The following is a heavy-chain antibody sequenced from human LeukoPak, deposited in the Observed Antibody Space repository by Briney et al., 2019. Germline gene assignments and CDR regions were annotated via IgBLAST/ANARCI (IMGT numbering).Heavy chain of an antibody. CDR2: ISGSGGST. Sequence: GGSLRLSSAASGFTFSSYAMSWVRQAPGKGLEWVSAISGSGGSTYYADSAKGRFTISRDNSKNTLYLQMNSLRAEDTAVYYCAKASLYDSSGYYRYYYYYGMDVWGQGTTVTVSS. CDR3: AKASLYDSSGYYRYYYYYGMDV. D-gene: IGHD3-22*01. CDR1: GFTFSSYA. J-gene: IGHJ6*02. V-gene: IGHV3-23*01.